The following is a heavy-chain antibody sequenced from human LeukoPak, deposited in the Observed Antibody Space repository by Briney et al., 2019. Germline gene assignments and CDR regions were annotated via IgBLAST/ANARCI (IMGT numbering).Heavy chain of an antibody. Sequence: SVKVSCKASGGTFSSYAISWVRQAPGQGLEWMGGIIPIFGTANYAQKFQGRVTITADESTSTAYMELSSLRSEDTAVYYCARADIVVVPAAIEQYYYYYMDVWGKGTTVTVSS. CDR1: GGTFSSYA. CDR2: IIPIFGTA. CDR3: ARADIVVVPAAIEQYYYYYMDV. V-gene: IGHV1-69*01. D-gene: IGHD2-2*01. J-gene: IGHJ6*03.